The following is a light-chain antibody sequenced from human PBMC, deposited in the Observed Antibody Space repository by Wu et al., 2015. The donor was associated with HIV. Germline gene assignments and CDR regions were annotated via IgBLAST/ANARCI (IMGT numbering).Light chain of an antibody. CDR1: QSISSN. CDR2: DAS. J-gene: IGKJ4*01. CDR3: QQYNTWPQLT. Sequence: EIVMTQSPVSLSVSPGERATLSCRASQSISSNLAWYQQKPGQAPRLLIYDASTRPAAIPPRFIGSGSGTEFTLTITSMQSEDFAVYYCQQYNTWPQLTFGGGAKGGDQT. V-gene: IGKV3-15*01.